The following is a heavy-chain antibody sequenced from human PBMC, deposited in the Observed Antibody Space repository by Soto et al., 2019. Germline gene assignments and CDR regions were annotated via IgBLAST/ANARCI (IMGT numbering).Heavy chain of an antibody. CDR2: ISSSSSYI. Sequence: EVQLVESGGGLVKPGGSLRLSCAASGFTFSSYSMNWVRQAPGKGLEWVSSISSSSSYIYYADSVKGRFTISRDNAKNSLYLQMNSLRAEDTAVYYCATGGYGDYLGVYWGQGTLVTVSS. J-gene: IGHJ4*02. CDR1: GFTFSSYS. D-gene: IGHD4-17*01. CDR3: ATGGYGDYLGVY. V-gene: IGHV3-21*01.